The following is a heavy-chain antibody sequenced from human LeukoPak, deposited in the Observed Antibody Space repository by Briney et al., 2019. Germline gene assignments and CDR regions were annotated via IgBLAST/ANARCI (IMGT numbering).Heavy chain of an antibody. CDR1: GFTVSSNY. CDR3: ARDRGGTTVTYFVDN. D-gene: IGHD4-17*01. Sequence: PGGSLRLSCAASGFTVSSNYMSWVRQAPGKGLEWISYISSSSSTIYSSDSVKGRFTISRDNAKNSMYLQMNSLRVEDTAVYYCARDRGGTTVTYFVDNWGQGTLVTVSS. V-gene: IGHV3-48*01. CDR2: ISSSSSTI. J-gene: IGHJ4*02.